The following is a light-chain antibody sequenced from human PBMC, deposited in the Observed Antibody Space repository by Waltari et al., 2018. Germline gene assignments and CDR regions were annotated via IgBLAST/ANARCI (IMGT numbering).Light chain of an antibody. J-gene: IGKJ4*01. CDR3: QQYGRAPLT. V-gene: IGKV3-20*01. Sequence: EIVLTQSPGTLSLSPGERATLPCRASQSVSSAYVAWYQQKPGQAPRLLIFAASSTAPGIPDRFSGSGSGAAFSLTITRVEPEDSAVYYCQQYGRAPLTFGGGTKVEIK. CDR1: QSVSSAY. CDR2: AAS.